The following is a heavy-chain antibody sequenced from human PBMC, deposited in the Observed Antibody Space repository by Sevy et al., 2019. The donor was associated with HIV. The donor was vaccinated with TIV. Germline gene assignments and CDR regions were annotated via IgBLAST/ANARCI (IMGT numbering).Heavy chain of an antibody. Sequence: GGSLRLSCAASGFTFSNYGIHWVRQAPGKGLEWVAVTWYDGNNKNYTDSVKGRFTISRDNSKKTLYLQVNSLRAEDTAVYYCARGPLRYCSSTSCYGGDYYYYGMDVWGQGTTVTVSS. J-gene: IGHJ6*02. CDR2: TWYDGNNK. V-gene: IGHV3-33*01. CDR1: GFTFSNYG. CDR3: ARGPLRYCSSTSCYGGDYYYYGMDV. D-gene: IGHD2-2*01.